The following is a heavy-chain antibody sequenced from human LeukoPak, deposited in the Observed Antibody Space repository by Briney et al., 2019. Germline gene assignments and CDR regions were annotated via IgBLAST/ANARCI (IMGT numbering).Heavy chain of an antibody. V-gene: IGHV3-15*01. CDR3: TTFLTP. D-gene: IGHD1-14*01. J-gene: IGHJ4*02. CDR2: ITSKTDGETK. Sequence: GGTLRLYCFVSGFTFSNAWRGWVRQAPGKGLEGVSRITSKTDGETKDYAAPVKDRITISRDDSKNTLYLQMTSLKIEDTAVYFCTTFLTPRGRGPLVTVSS. CDR1: GFTFSNAW.